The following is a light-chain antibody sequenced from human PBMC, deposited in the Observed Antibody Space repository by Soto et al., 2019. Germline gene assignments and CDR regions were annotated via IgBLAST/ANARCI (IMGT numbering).Light chain of an antibody. Sequence: DIQMTQSPSTLSASVGDRVTISCRSSQSIGRWLAWYQQKPCKAPNILIYDASNLEGGVPSRFSGSGSGTEFTLTMSSLQPDDFATYNCHKYNRYWTLGKGTKVDIK. J-gene: IGKJ1*01. CDR1: QSIGRW. CDR3: HKYNRYWT. V-gene: IGKV1-5*01. CDR2: DAS.